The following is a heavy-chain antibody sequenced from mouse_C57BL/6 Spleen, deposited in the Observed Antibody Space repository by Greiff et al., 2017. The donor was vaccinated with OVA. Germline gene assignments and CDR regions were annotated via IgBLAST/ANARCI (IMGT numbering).Heavy chain of an antibody. CDR3: ARSAGISSGFDY. CDR2: IDPSDSET. V-gene: IGHV1-52*01. J-gene: IGHJ2*01. Sequence: QVQLQQPGAELVRPGSSVKLSCKASGYTFTSYWMHWVKRRPIQGLEWIGNIDPSDSETHYNQKFKDKATLTVDKSSSTAYMQLSSLTSEDSAVYYCARSAGISSGFDYWGQGTTLTVSS. CDR1: GYTFTSYW. D-gene: IGHD3-1*01.